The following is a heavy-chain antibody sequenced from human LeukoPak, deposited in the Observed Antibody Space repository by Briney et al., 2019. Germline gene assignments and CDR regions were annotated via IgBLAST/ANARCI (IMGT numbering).Heavy chain of an antibody. D-gene: IGHD3-22*01. J-gene: IGHJ5*02. CDR2: IYHSGST. V-gene: IGHV4-30-2*01. Sequence: TSETLSLTCTVSGGSISSGGYYWSWIRQPPGKGLEWIGYIYHSGSTYYNPSLKSRVTISVDRSKNQFSLKLSSVTAADTAVYYCARGFISSYTPYYDSSGLWFDPWGQGTLVTVSS. CDR3: ARGFISSYTPYYDSSGLWFDP. CDR1: GGSISSGGYY.